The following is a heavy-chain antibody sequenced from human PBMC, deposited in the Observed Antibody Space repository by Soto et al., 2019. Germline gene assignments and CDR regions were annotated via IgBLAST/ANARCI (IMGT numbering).Heavy chain of an antibody. CDR3: ARGSTYYDILTGYYNFDY. V-gene: IGHV3-53*01. CDR1: GLTVSSNY. CDR2: IYDGGST. J-gene: IGHJ4*02. D-gene: IGHD3-9*01. Sequence: GTLRLSCAASGLTVSSNYMSWVRQAPGKGLEWVLVIYDGGSTYYADSVKGRFTISRDNSKNTLYLQMNSLRAEDTAVYYCARGSTYYDILTGYYNFDYWGQGTLVTVSS.